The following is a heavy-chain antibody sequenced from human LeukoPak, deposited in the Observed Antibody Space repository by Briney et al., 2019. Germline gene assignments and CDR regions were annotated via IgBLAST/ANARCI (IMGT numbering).Heavy chain of an antibody. CDR3: AREDPGVIGLFDY. D-gene: IGHD3-10*01. J-gene: IGHJ4*02. CDR2: IYYSGST. V-gene: IGHV4-61*05. Sequence: PSETLSLTCTVSGGSISRSRYYWGWIRQPPGKGLEWIGYIYYSGSTNYNPSLKSRVTISVDTSKNQFSLKLSSVTAADTAVYYCAREDPGVIGLFDYWGQGTLVTVSS. CDR1: GGSISRSRYY.